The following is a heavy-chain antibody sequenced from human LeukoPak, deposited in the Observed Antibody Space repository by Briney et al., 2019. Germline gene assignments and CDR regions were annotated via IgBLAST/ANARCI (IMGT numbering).Heavy chain of an antibody. CDR1: GGSISSHY. J-gene: IGHJ4*02. Sequence: SETLSLTCTVSGGSISSHYWSWIRQPPGKGLEWIGYIYYSGSTNYNPSLKSRVTISVDTSKNQFSLKLSSVTAADTAVYYCARELMSSPGRLRWGQGTLVTVSS. CDR2: IYYSGST. CDR3: ARELMSSPGRLR. V-gene: IGHV4-59*11. D-gene: IGHD2-8*01.